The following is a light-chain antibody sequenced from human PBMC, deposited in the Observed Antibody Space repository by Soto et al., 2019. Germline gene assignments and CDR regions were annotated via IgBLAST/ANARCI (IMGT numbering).Light chain of an antibody. CDR1: QTISSW. CDR2: KAS. J-gene: IGKJ1*01. Sequence: DIQMTHSPSTLSGSVGDRVSVTCRASQTISSWLAWYQQKPGKATKLLIYKASTLKSGVPSRFSGSGSGTEFTLTISSLQPDDFATYYCQHYNSYSEAVGQGTKVDIK. V-gene: IGKV1-5*03. CDR3: QHYNSYSEA.